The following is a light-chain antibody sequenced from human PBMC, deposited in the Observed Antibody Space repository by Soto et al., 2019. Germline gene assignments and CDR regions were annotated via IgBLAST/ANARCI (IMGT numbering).Light chain of an antibody. Sequence: DIQMTQSPSSLSASVGDRVTITCQASQDISDYLNWYQQKSGKAPKLLIYDASNLEAGVPSRLSGSRSGTDFTFTITSLQPEDIGTYYCQQYNSVPYTFGQGTTLEIK. CDR1: QDISDY. V-gene: IGKV1-33*01. CDR3: QQYNSVPYT. CDR2: DAS. J-gene: IGKJ2*01.